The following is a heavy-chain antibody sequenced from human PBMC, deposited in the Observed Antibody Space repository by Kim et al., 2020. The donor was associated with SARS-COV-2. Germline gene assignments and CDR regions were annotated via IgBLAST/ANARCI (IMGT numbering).Heavy chain of an antibody. CDR2: IGTSSSHT. J-gene: IGHJ4*02. Sequence: GGSLRLSCVASGFTFSDYYMSWIRQTPGKGLEWISYIGTSSSHTYYIDSVKGRFTVSRDNAKNSLYLQMDILRAEDTAVYYCARESRPSSHGFDCWGQGVLVTVSS. CDR3: ARESRPSSHGFDC. V-gene: IGHV3-11*05. D-gene: IGHD6-6*01. CDR1: GFTFSDYY.